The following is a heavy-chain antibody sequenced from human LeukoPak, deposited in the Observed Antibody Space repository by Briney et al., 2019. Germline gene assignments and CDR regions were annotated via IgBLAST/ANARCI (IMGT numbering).Heavy chain of an antibody. CDR1: GYTFTSSD. D-gene: IGHD3-16*02. V-gene: IGHV1-8*01. Sequence: GASVKVSCKASGYTFTSSDINWVRQATGQGLEWMGWMNPNSGNTGYAQKFQGRVTMTRNASISTAYMELSSLRSEDTAVYYCARGLGSYYDYVWGSYRRYYFDYWGQGTLVTVSS. CDR2: MNPNSGNT. J-gene: IGHJ4*02. CDR3: ARGLGSYYDYVWGSYRRYYFDY.